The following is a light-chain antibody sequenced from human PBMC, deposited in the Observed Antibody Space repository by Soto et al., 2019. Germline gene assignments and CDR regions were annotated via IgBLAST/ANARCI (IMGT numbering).Light chain of an antibody. CDR3: QQYDKWPPYT. J-gene: IGKJ2*01. CDR2: GAS. V-gene: IGKV3-15*01. CDR1: QSVGSE. Sequence: EVVMTQSPATLSVSPGDRATLSCRASQSVGSELAWYQQKPGQAPRLLIYGASTRSTGIPARFSGSGSGTDFTLTFSSLQSEDFAVYYCQQYDKWPPYTFGQGTKVDIK.